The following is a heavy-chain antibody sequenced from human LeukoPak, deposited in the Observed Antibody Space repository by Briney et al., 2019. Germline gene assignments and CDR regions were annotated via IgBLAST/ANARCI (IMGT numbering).Heavy chain of an antibody. CDR1: GGSFSGYY. CDR3: AREPPLDLSLPGYGGKGDAFDI. Sequence: SETLSLTCAVYGGSFSGYYWSWIRQPPGKGLEWIGEINHSGSTNYNPSLKSRVTISVDKSKNQFSLKLSSVTAADTAVYYCAREPPLDLSLPGYGGKGDAFDIWGQGTMVTVSS. D-gene: IGHD4-23*01. V-gene: IGHV4-34*01. CDR2: INHSGST. J-gene: IGHJ3*02.